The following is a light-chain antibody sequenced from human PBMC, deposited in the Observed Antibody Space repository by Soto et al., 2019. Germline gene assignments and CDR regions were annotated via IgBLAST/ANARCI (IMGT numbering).Light chain of an antibody. CDR2: GAS. CDR1: QSVSSDY. V-gene: IGKV3-20*01. Sequence: DIVLTQSPGTLSLSPGERATLSCRASQSVSSDYFAWYQQKPGHTPRLLVYGASNRATGIPDRFSASGSGKVFTLPISRLEPEDFAVYYCQQFDGSSYTFGQGSKLEIK. CDR3: QQFDGSSYT. J-gene: IGKJ2*01.